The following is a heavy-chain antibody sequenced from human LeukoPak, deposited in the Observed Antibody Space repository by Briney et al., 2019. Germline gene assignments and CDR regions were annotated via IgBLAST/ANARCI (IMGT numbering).Heavy chain of an antibody. J-gene: IGHJ5*02. Sequence: GASVKVSCKASGGTFSSYAISWVRQAPGQGLEWMGGIIPIFGTANYAQKFQGRVTITTDESTSTAYMELSSLRSEDTAVYYCAREPYYYDSSGYLAGGRFDPWGQGTLVTVSS. CDR2: IIPIFGTA. D-gene: IGHD3-22*01. V-gene: IGHV1-69*05. CDR1: GGTFSSYA. CDR3: AREPYYYDSSGYLAGGRFDP.